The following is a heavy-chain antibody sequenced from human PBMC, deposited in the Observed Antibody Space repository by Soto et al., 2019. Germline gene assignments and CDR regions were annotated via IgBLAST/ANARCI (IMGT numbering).Heavy chain of an antibody. CDR2: IKHDGSVQ. D-gene: IGHD4-4*01. J-gene: IGHJ4*02. Sequence: QLVESGGGLVQPGGSLRLSCEASGFNFSGNWMSWVRQDPGKVLEWVADIKHDGSVQYYVDSVKGRLTISRDNAKKQLYLQKSGLRAEDTALYYCARAPYSNAWYRFDLWGQGTLVTVSA. CDR3: ARAPYSNAWYRFDL. V-gene: IGHV3-7*03. CDR1: GFNFSGNW.